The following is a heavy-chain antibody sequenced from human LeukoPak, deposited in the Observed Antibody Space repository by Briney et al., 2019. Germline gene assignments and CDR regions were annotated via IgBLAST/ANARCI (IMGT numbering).Heavy chain of an antibody. D-gene: IGHD6-13*01. CDR1: GFTFSSYS. CDR2: ISSSSSYI. V-gene: IGHV3-21*01. J-gene: IGHJ4*02. CDR3: ARRRRVAAAGTPSHYYFDY. Sequence: GGSLRLSCAASGFTFSSYSMNWVRQAPGKGLEWVSSISSSSSYIYYADSVKGRFTISRDNAKNSLYLQMNSLRAEDTAVYYCARRRRVAAAGTPSHYYFDYWGQGTLVTVSS.